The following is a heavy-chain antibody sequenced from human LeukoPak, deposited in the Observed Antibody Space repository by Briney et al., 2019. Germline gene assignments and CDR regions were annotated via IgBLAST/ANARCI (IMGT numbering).Heavy chain of an antibody. Sequence: GGSLRLSCAASGFTFSSYEMNWVRQAPGKGLEWVSYISSSGSTIYYADSVKGRFTISRDNAKNSLYLQMNSLRAEDTAVYYCARVNTYSSSWYPSPTLGYYYMDVWGKGTTVTISS. CDR3: ARVNTYSSSWYPSPTLGYYYMDV. CDR2: ISSSGSTI. CDR1: GFTFSSYE. V-gene: IGHV3-48*03. J-gene: IGHJ6*03. D-gene: IGHD6-13*01.